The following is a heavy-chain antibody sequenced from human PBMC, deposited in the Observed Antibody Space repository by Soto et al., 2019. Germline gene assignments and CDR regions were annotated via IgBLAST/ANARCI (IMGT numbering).Heavy chain of an antibody. Sequence: YGPTLVNPTQTLTLTCTFSGFSLSTSGMCVSWIRQPPGKALEWLARIDWDDDKYYSTSLKTRLTISKDTSKNQVVLTMTNMDPPDTATYYWVCMWYRSSWYFDYWGQGNLVTVSS. J-gene: IGHJ4*02. D-gene: IGHD6-13*01. CDR1: GFSLSTSGMC. CDR2: IDWDDDK. V-gene: IGHV2-70*11. CDR3: VCMWYRSSWYFDY.